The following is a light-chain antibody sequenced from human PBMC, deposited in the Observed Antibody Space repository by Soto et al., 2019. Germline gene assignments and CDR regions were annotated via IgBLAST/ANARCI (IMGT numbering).Light chain of an antibody. CDR2: LGT. Sequence: EIVMTQAPLSLPVTPGEPASISCRSSQSLLHRDGYNYVDWYLQKPGQSPQLLIYLGTDRASGVXDXXSGSGSGTDFTLRITRVEAEDVGVYDCMQARPTPHTFGQGTTLEIK. CDR1: QSLLHRDGYNY. J-gene: IGKJ2*01. V-gene: IGKV2-28*01. CDR3: MQARPTPHT.